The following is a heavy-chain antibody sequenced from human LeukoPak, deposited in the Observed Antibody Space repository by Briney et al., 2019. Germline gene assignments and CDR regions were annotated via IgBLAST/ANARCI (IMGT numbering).Heavy chain of an antibody. CDR1: GYTFTSYY. Sequence: ASVKVSCKASGYTFTSYYMHWVRQAPGQGLEWMGWINPNSGGTNYAQKFQGRVTMTRDTSITTAYMELSRLSSDDTAVYYCARHPGKVTNDWYFDLWGRGTLVTVSS. D-gene: IGHD4-23*01. CDR3: ARHPGKVTNDWYFDL. V-gene: IGHV1-2*02. CDR2: INPNSGGT. J-gene: IGHJ2*01.